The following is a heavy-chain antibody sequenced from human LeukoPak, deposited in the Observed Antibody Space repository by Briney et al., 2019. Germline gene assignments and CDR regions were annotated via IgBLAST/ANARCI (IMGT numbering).Heavy chain of an antibody. Sequence: GGSLRLSCAASGFTFSSYSMNWVRQAPGKGLEWVSYISSSSSTIYYADSVKGRFTISRDNSKNTLYLQMNSLRAEDTAVYYCAKGKRYFDWLLWGQGTLVTVSS. J-gene: IGHJ4*02. CDR2: ISSSSSTI. CDR3: AKGKRYFDWLL. D-gene: IGHD3-9*01. CDR1: GFTFSSYS. V-gene: IGHV3-48*01.